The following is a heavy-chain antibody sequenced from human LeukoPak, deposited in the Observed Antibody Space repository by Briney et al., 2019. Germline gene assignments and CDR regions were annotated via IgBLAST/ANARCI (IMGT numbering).Heavy chain of an antibody. CDR3: ARDLSLDY. Sequence: SETLSLTCTVSGGSFSSGSYYWRWLRQPPGTGLEWIGYIYYSGSTNYNPSLKSRVTISVDTSKNQFSLKLSSVTAADTAVYYCARDLSLDYWGQGTLVTVSS. V-gene: IGHV4-61*01. J-gene: IGHJ4*02. CDR2: IYYSGST. CDR1: GGSFSSGSYY.